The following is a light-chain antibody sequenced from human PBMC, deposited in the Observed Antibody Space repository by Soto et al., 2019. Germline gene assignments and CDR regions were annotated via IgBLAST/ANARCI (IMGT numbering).Light chain of an antibody. Sequence: GMNQSPLSMFVTVGQPASITXSPTHSLLCADGNTDLPWXQKRPGXSPRXXXYKXSYRFSGGPDRFSGSGAATDFTLKISRVEAEDVCVEYFMQATHVAYTVGQGTRV. CDR2: KXS. CDR1: HSLLCADGNTD. V-gene: IGKV2-24*01. J-gene: IGKJ1*01. CDR3: MQATHVAYT.